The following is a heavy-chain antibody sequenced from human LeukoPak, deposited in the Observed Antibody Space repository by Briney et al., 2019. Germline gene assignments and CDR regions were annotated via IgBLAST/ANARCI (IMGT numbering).Heavy chain of an antibody. Sequence: GGSLRLSCAASGFTFSSYSMNWVRQAPGKGLEWVSSISSSSSYTYYADSVKGRFTISRDNAKNSLYLQMNSLRAEDTAVYYCARGSVPAARNWFDPWGQGTLVTVSS. D-gene: IGHD2-2*01. CDR1: GFTFSSYS. CDR3: ARGSVPAARNWFDP. CDR2: ISSSSSYT. J-gene: IGHJ5*02. V-gene: IGHV3-21*01.